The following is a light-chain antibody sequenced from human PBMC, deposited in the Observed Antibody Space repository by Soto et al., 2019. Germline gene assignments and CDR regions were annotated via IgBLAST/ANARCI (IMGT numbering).Light chain of an antibody. J-gene: IGLJ7*01. CDR2: DVS. Sequence: QSALTQPASVSGSPGQSITISCTGTSSDIGAYNFVSWYQHHRGKAPKLVIYDVSYRPSGVSIRFSGSKSGNTASLTISGLQAEDEADYYCSSYTNGPLGIVGGGTQLTVL. V-gene: IGLV2-14*03. CDR3: SSYTNGPLGI. CDR1: SSDIGAYNF.